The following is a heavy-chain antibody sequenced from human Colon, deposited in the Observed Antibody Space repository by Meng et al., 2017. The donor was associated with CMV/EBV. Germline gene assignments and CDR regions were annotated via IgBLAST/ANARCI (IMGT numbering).Heavy chain of an antibody. D-gene: IGHD3-10*01. V-gene: IGHV3-66*02. CDR3: ARDSPIYCYGLMGS. J-gene: IGHJ5*02. Sequence: GGSLRLSCAASGFTVSSSCVSWVRQPAGKGLEWVSVIYGDDTIYYASSVKGRFTISRDDPKNTVHLQMNSLRAEDTAAYYCARDSPIYCYGLMGSWGQGTLVTVSS. CDR1: GFTVSSSC. CDR2: IYGDDTI.